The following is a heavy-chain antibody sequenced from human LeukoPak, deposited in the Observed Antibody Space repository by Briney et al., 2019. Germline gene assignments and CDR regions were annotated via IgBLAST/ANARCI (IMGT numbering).Heavy chain of an antibody. V-gene: IGHV4-59*08. CDR3: ARQGDVGIDY. CDR1: GGSMSSYY. J-gene: IGHJ4*02. D-gene: IGHD2-15*01. CDR2: IYDSGST. Sequence: PSETLSLTCTVSGGSMSSYYWSWIRQPPGKGLEWVGYIYDSGSTNYNPSLKSRVTISVDTSKNQFSLTLTSVTAADAAVYYSARQGDVGIDYWGQGTLVTVSS.